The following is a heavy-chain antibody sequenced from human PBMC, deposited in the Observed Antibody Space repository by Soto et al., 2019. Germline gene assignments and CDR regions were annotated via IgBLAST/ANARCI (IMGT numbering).Heavy chain of an antibody. Sequence: QVPLVQSGAEVKKPGASVKVSCKASGYTFTSYDINWVRQATGQGLEWMGWMNPNSGNTGYAQKFQGRVTMTRNTSISTAYMELSSLRSEDTAVYYCAIMGKARVIGRRYFDLWGRGTLVTVSS. D-gene: IGHD6-13*01. CDR3: AIMGKARVIGRRYFDL. V-gene: IGHV1-8*01. CDR2: MNPNSGNT. J-gene: IGHJ2*01. CDR1: GYTFTSYD.